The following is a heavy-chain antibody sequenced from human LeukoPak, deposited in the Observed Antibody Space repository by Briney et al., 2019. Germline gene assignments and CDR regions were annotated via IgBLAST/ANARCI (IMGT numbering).Heavy chain of an antibody. CDR3: ARAPRAAAGTRWFDP. CDR2: INPNSGGT. Sequence: ASVKVSCKASGYTFTGYYMHWVRQAPGQGLEWMGWINPNSGGTNYAQRFQGRVTMTRDTSISTAYMELSRLRSDDTAVYYCARAPRAAAGTRWFDPWGQGTLVTVSS. V-gene: IGHV1-2*02. CDR1: GYTFTGYY. D-gene: IGHD6-13*01. J-gene: IGHJ5*02.